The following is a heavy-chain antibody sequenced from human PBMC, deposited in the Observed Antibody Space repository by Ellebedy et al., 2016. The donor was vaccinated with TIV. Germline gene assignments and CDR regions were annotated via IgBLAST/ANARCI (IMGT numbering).Heavy chain of an antibody. CDR2: IGNKPNTFTT. Sequence: PGGSLRLSCVASGLTFSDHYMDWVRQAPGKGLEWLGRIGNKPNTFTTQYAASVKGRFTISRDDSKNSLYLQMNTLRDEDTAVYYCARDENYVAEVIDYWGQGTLVTVSS. J-gene: IGHJ4*02. CDR1: GLTFSDHY. V-gene: IGHV3-72*01. D-gene: IGHD1-7*01. CDR3: ARDENYVAEVIDY.